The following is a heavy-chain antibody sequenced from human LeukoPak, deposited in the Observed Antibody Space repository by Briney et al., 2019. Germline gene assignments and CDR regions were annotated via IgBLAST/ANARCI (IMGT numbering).Heavy chain of an antibody. V-gene: IGHV3-30*18. CDR3: AKDRYSGLNTIDY. Sequence: AGSLSLSCAASGFTFSTYGMHWVRQAPGKGLEWVAVITYDGSYKFYADSVKGRFTISRDNSKSTLYLQMNSLRAEDTAVYYCAKDRYSGLNTIDYWGQGTLVTVSS. D-gene: IGHD6-13*01. CDR1: GFTFSTYG. J-gene: IGHJ4*02. CDR2: ITYDGSYK.